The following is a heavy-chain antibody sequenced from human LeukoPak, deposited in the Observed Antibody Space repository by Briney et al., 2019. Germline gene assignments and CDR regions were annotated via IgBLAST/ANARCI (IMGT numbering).Heavy chain of an antibody. Sequence: PSQTLSLTCTVSGASISSGGYCWSWIRQHPGKGLEWIGYICYSGTTYYNPSLKSRVTISVDMSENQFSLKLSSVTAADTAVYYCARDCSGGSCYGAFDIWGQGTMVTVSS. CDR3: ARDCSGGSCYGAFDI. J-gene: IGHJ3*02. D-gene: IGHD2-15*01. CDR2: ICYSGTT. V-gene: IGHV4-31*03. CDR1: GASISSGGYC.